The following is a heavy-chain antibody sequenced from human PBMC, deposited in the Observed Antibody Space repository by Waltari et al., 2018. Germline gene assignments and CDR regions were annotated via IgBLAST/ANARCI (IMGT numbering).Heavy chain of an antibody. Sequence: QVQLQQWGAGLLKPSETLSLTCAVYGGSFSGYYWSWIRQPPGKGLEWIGEINHSGSTNYNPSLKSRVTISVDTSKNQFSLKLSSVTAADTAVYYCAREGGPYYYGMDVWGQGTTVTVSS. D-gene: IGHD3-16*01. CDR1: GGSFSGYY. CDR2: INHSGST. J-gene: IGHJ6*02. CDR3: AREGGPYYYGMDV. V-gene: IGHV4-34*01.